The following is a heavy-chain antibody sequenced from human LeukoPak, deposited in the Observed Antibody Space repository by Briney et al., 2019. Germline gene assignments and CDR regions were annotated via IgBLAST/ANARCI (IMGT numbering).Heavy chain of an antibody. Sequence: SETLSLTCTVSGGSISSYYWSWIRQPPGKGPEWIGYIYYSGSTNYNPSLKSRVPISVDTSKNQFSLKLSSVTAADTAVYYCARSYYYYYMDVWGKGTTVTVSS. V-gene: IGHV4-59*01. CDR2: IYYSGST. J-gene: IGHJ6*03. CDR1: GGSISSYY. CDR3: ARSYYYYYMDV.